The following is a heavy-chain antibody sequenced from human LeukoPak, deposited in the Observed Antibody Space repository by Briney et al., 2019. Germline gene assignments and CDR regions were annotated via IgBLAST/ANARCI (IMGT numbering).Heavy chain of an antibody. CDR3: ARAKVHSGTFDY. V-gene: IGHV4-59*01. CDR2: IYYSGST. J-gene: IGHJ4*02. Sequence: SETLSLTCTVSGGSISSYYWSWIRQPPGKGLEWIGYIYYSGSTNYNPSLKSRVTISVDTSKNQFSLKLSSVTAADTAVYYCARAKVHSGTFDYWGQGTLVTVSS. CDR1: GGSISSYY. D-gene: IGHD1-1*01.